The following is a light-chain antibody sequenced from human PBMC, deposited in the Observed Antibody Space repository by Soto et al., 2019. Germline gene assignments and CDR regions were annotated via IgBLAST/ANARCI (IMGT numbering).Light chain of an antibody. CDR2: WAS. CDR3: QQYYSTPWT. V-gene: IGKV4-1*01. CDR1: QSVLYGSNNKNY. J-gene: IGKJ1*01. Sequence: DIVMTQSPDSLAVSLGERATINCKSSQSVLYGSNNKNYLAWYQQKPGQPPKLLIYWASTRESGVPDRFSGSESGTDFTLTISSLQAEDVAVYYCQQYYSTPWTFGQGTKVEI.